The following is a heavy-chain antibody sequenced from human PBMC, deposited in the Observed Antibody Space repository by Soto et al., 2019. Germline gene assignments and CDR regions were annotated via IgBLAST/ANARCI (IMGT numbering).Heavy chain of an antibody. D-gene: IGHD4-17*01. J-gene: IGHJ4*02. CDR3: ARGETTVTTLDY. CDR2: IYHSGST. CDR1: GGSISRGGYS. Sequence: PSETRCLTCAVSGGSISRGGYSGSWIRQPPGKGLEWIGYIYHSGSTYYNPSLKSRVTISVDRSKNQFSLKLSSVTAADTAVYYCARGETTVTTLDYWGQGTLVTVSS. V-gene: IGHV4-30-2*01.